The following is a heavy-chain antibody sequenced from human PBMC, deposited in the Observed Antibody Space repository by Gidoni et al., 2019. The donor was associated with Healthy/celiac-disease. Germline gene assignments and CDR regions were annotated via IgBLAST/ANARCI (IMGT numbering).Heavy chain of an antibody. J-gene: IGHJ6*02. Sequence: QLQLQESGPGLVKPSETLSLTCTVSGGSISSSSYYWGWIRQPPGKGLEWIGSIYYSGSTYYNPSLKSRVTISVDTSKNQFSLKLSSVTAADTAVYYCARDPGIAVAGRRESMDVWGQGTTVTVSS. CDR3: ARDPGIAVAGRRESMDV. CDR2: IYYSGST. CDR1: GGSISSSSYY. V-gene: IGHV4-39*02. D-gene: IGHD6-19*01.